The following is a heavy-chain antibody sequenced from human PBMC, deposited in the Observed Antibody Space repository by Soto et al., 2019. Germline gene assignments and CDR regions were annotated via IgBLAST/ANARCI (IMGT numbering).Heavy chain of an antibody. J-gene: IGHJ5*02. CDR1: GFTFSSYA. CDR2: ISAGGVNT. Sequence: GGSLRLSCAASGFTFSSYAMSWVRQAPGKGLEWASAISAGGVNTDYRGSVKGRFTISRESSKNRLYLQMNSLRAEDTAVYFWAQTTPSIPWLDPWGQGTLVTVSS. V-gene: IGHV3-23*01. D-gene: IGHD1-1*01. CDR3: AQTTPSIPWLDP.